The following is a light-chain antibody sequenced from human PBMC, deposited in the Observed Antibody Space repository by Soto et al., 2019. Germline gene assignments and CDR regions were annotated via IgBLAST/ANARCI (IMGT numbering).Light chain of an antibody. V-gene: IGKV3-15*01. J-gene: IGKJ5*01. Sequence: EIVMTQSPATLSVSPGERATLSCRACQNIHTNLALYQQKPGQAPRLLFYGASTGATGLPARFSGSGSGTDFTLTISSLEPEDFAVYYCQQRSNWPPITFGQGTRLEI. CDR2: GAS. CDR1: QNIHTN. CDR3: QQRSNWPPIT.